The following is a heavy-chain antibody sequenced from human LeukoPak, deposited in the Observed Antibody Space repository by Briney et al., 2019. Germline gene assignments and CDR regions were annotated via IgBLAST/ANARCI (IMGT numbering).Heavy chain of an antibody. V-gene: IGHV4-59*01. J-gene: IGHJ3*02. CDR3: AGRLWRRDGYNLSAFDI. D-gene: IGHD5-24*01. CDR2: IYYSGST. Sequence: SETLSLTCTVSGGSISSYYWNWIRQPPGKGLEWIGYIYYSGSTNYNPSLKSRGTISVDTSTNQFSLKLSSVTAADTAVYYCAGRLWRRDGYNLSAFDIWGQGTMVTVSS. CDR1: GGSISSYY.